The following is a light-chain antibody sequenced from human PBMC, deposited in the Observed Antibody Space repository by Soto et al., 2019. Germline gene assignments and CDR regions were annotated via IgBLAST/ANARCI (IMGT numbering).Light chain of an antibody. CDR3: HQYNTLWT. CDR1: QSITTW. Sequence: DIQMTQSPSTLSASVGDRVTITCRASQSITTWLAWYQQKPWKAPKRLISDASNLEGRVPRRFSGSESGTEFTLTISRLKADHFATYYYHQYNTLWTLGHGTKVAIK. V-gene: IGKV1-5*01. J-gene: IGKJ1*01. CDR2: DAS.